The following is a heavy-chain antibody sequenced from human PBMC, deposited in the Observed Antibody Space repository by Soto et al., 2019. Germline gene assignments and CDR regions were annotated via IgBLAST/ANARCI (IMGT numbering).Heavy chain of an antibody. CDR2: ISYDGSNK. CDR3: AKDDYSNYYFSLVDV. V-gene: IGHV3-30*18. J-gene: IGHJ6*02. CDR1: GFTFSSYG. D-gene: IGHD4-4*01. Sequence: PGGFLRLSCAASGFTFSSYGMHWVRQAPGKGLEWVAVISYDGSNKYYADSVKGRFTISRDNSKNTLYLQMNSLRAEDTAVYYCAKDDYSNYYFSLVDVWGQGTTVTVSS.